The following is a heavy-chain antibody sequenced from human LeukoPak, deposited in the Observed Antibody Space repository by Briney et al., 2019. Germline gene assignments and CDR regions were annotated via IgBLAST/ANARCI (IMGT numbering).Heavy chain of an antibody. CDR2: ISAYNGNT. D-gene: IGHD4-23*01. Sequence: ASVKVSCKASGYTFTSYGISWVRQAPGQGRKWMGWISAYNGNTNYAQKLQGRVTMTTDTSTSTAYMELRSLRSDDTAVYYCARDSGYGGNRPIDYWGQGTLVTVSS. CDR3: ARDSGYGGNRPIDY. CDR1: GYTFTSYG. J-gene: IGHJ4*02. V-gene: IGHV1-18*01.